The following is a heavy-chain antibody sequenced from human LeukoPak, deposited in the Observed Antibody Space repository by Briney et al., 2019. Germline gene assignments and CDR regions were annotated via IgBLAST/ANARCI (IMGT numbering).Heavy chain of an antibody. J-gene: IGHJ5*02. CDR3: ARVVAAAGNNWFDP. CDR1: GGSISSSNW. Sequence: SETLSLTCAVSGGSISSSNWWSWIRQTPGKGLEWIAYIHDSGSTYNNPSLKSRLSISIDTSKNQFSLKLNSVTAADTAVYYCARVVAAAGNNWFDPWGQGILVTVSS. D-gene: IGHD6-13*01. CDR2: IHDSGST. V-gene: IGHV4-28*03.